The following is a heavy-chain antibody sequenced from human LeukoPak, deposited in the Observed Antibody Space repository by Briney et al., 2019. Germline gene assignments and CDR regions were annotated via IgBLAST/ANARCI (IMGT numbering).Heavy chain of an antibody. J-gene: IGHJ6*03. CDR1: GFTFSSYG. Sequence: GGSLRLSCAASGFTFSSYGMSWVRQAPGKGLEWVSAISGSGGSTYYADSVKGRFTISRDNSKNTLYLQMNSLRAEDTAVYYCAKDRDYGDYNGVYYMDVWGKGTTVTISS. V-gene: IGHV3-23*01. D-gene: IGHD4-17*01. CDR3: AKDRDYGDYNGVYYMDV. CDR2: ISGSGGST.